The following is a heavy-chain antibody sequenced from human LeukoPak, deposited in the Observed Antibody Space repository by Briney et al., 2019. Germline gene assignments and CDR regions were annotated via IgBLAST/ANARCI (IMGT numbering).Heavy chain of an antibody. CDR1: GGTFSSYA. D-gene: IGHD3-16*01. CDR2: IIPIFGTA. CDR3: ARDIAGGLDY. J-gene: IGHJ4*02. V-gene: IGHV1-69*13. Sequence: SVTVSCTASGGTFSSYAISWVRQAPGQGLEWMGGIIPIFGTANYAQKFQGRVTITADESTSTAYMELSSLRSEDTAVYYCARDIAGGLDYWGQGTLVTVSS.